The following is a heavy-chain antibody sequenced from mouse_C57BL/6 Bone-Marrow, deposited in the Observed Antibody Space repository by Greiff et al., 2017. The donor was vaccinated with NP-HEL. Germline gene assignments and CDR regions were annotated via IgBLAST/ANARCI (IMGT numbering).Heavy chain of an antibody. CDR3: ARGNWSIHWYFDV. V-gene: IGHV1-54*01. CDR2: LNPGSGGT. CDR1: GYAFTNYL. Sequence: VQLQQSGAELVRPGTSVKVSCKASGYAFTNYLIEWVKQRPGQGLEWIGVLNPGSGGTNYNEKFKGKATLTADKSSSTAYMQLSSLTSEDSAVYFCARGNWSIHWYFDVWGTVTTVTVSS. J-gene: IGHJ1*03. D-gene: IGHD4-1*01.